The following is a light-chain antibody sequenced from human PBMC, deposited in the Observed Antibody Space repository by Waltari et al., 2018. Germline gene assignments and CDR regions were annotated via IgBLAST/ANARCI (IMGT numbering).Light chain of an antibody. J-gene: IGKJ1*01. CDR3: QNHERLPAT. CDR2: AAS. V-gene: IGKV3-20*01. Sequence: VLTQSPGTLSLSPGETATLSCRASQSISKYLVWYQQRLGHAPRLLIYAASTRATGVPDRFSGSRYGTDFTLTISRLEPEDFAVYYCQNHERLPATFGQGTKVEIK. CDR1: QSISKY.